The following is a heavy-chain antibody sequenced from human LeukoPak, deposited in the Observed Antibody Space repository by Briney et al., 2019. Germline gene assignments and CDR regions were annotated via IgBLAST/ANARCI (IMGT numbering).Heavy chain of an antibody. Sequence: GGSLRLSCAASGFTFSSYGMHWVRQAPGKGLEWVAFIRYDGSNKYYADSVKGRFTISRDNSKNTLYLQMNSLRAEDTAVYYCAKVGGPYSSSWYVGGYYYMDVWGKGTTVTISS. V-gene: IGHV3-30*02. CDR3: AKVGGPYSSSWYVGGYYYMDV. D-gene: IGHD6-13*01. J-gene: IGHJ6*03. CDR1: GFTFSSYG. CDR2: IRYDGSNK.